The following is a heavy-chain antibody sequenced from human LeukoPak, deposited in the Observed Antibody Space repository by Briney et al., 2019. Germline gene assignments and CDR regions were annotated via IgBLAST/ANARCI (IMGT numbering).Heavy chain of an antibody. V-gene: IGHV1-8*02. D-gene: IGHD2-2*01. CDR2: MNPNSGNT. CDR3: ARAIRNQLLSDY. J-gene: IGHJ4*02. Sequence: ASVKVSCKASGYTFTSYGISWVRLAPGQGLEWMGWMNPNSGNTGYAQKFQGRVTMTGDTSISTAYMELSSLISEDTAVYYCARAIRNQLLSDYWGQGTLVTVSS. CDR1: GYTFTSYG.